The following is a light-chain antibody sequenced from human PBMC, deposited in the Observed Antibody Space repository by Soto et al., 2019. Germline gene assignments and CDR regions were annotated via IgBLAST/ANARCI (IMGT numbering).Light chain of an antibody. CDR2: DVS. J-gene: IGLJ2*01. CDR1: SSDVGGYNY. Sequence: QSALTQPASVCESPGQSITISCTRTSSDVGGYNYVSWYRQHPGKAPKLMIYDVSNRPSGVSNRFSGSKSGNTASLTISGLQAEDEADYYCSSYTSSSTVVFGGGTKLTVL. V-gene: IGLV2-14*01. CDR3: SSYTSSSTVV.